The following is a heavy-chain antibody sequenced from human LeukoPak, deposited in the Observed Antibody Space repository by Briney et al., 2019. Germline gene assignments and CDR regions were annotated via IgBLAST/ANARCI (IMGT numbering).Heavy chain of an antibody. V-gene: IGHV3-23*01. CDR2: ISGSGGST. CDR3: AKDYSSGWYYGVGGY. Sequence: GDSLRLSCAASGFTFSKNSMNWVRQAPGKGLEWVSAISGSGGSTYYADSVKGRFTISRDNSKNTLYLQMNSLRAEDTAVYYCAKDYSSGWYYGVGGYWGQGTLVTVSS. J-gene: IGHJ4*02. CDR1: GFTFSKNS. D-gene: IGHD6-19*01.